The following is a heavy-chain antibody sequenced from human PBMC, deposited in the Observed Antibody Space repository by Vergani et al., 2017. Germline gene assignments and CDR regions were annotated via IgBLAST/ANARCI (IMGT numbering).Heavy chain of an antibody. CDR3: ARVAATIVGATLFDY. CDR1: GGSFSGYY. Sequence: QVQLQQWGAGLLKPSETLSLTCAVYGGSFSGYYWSWIRQPPGKGLEWIGEINHSGSTNYNPSLNSRVTISVDTSKNQFSLKLSSVTAADTAVYYCARVAATIVGATLFDYWGQGTLVTVSS. V-gene: IGHV4-34*01. CDR2: INHSGST. J-gene: IGHJ4*02. D-gene: IGHD1-26*01.